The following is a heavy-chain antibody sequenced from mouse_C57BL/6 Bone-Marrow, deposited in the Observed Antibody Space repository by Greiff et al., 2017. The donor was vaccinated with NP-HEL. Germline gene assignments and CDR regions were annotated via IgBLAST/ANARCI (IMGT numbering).Heavy chain of an antibody. V-gene: IGHV1-72*01. D-gene: IGHD1-1*01. CDR3: ARYYYGSRGWYFDV. CDR2: IDPNSGGT. J-gene: IGHJ1*03. Sequence: QVQLQQSGADLVKPGASVKLSCKASGYTFTSYWMHWVKQRPGRGLEWIGRIDPNSGGTKFNEKFKTKATLTVDKPSSTAYMQLSSLTSEDSAVDYCARYYYGSRGWYFDVWGTGTTVTVSS. CDR1: GYTFTSYW.